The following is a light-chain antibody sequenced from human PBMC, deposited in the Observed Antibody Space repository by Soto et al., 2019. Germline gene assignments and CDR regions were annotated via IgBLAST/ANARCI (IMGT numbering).Light chain of an antibody. V-gene: IGKV2-24*01. J-gene: IGKJ5*01. CDR1: QSLVHSDGNTY. CDR2: KTS. CDR3: QKYNSAPSIT. Sequence: DIVMTQTPLSSPVTLGQPASISCKSSQSLVHSDGNTYLSWLHQRPGQPPRLLIYKTSSRFSGVPDRFSGSGSGTDFTLTISSLQPEDVATYYCQKYNSAPSITFGQGTRLEIK.